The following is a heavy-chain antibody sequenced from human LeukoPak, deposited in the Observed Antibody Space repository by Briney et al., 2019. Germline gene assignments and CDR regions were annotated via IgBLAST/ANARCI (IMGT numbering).Heavy chain of an antibody. J-gene: IGHJ4*02. V-gene: IGHV3-21*01. D-gene: IGHD6-13*01. CDR2: ISSSSSYI. Sequence: PGGSLRLSCAASGFTFSSYSMNWVRQAPGKGLEWVSSISSSSSYIYYADSVKGRFTISRDNAKNSLYLQMNSLRAEDTAVYYCARVLFAIAAAGPFDYWGQGTLVTASS. CDR1: GFTFSSYS. CDR3: ARVLFAIAAAGPFDY.